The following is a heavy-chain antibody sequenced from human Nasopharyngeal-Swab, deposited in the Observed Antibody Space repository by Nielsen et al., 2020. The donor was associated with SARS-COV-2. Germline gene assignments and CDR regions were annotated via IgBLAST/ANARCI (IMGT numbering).Heavy chain of an antibody. D-gene: IGHD5-12*01. CDR3: ARGVFWSRLRLGGLDY. V-gene: IGHV1-46*01. Sequence: ASVKVSCKASGYTFTSYYMHWVRQAPGQGLEWMGIINPSGGSTSYAQKFQGRVTITRDTSASTAYMELSSLRSEDTAVYYCARGVFWSRLRLGGLDYWGQGTLVTVSS. CDR2: INPSGGST. CDR1: GYTFTSYY. J-gene: IGHJ4*02.